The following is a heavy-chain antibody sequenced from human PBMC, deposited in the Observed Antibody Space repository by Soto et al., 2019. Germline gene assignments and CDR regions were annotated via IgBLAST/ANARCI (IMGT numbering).Heavy chain of an antibody. D-gene: IGHD3-22*01. CDR2: ISGSDGST. V-gene: IGHV3-23*01. CDR3: AKDGVAHIPLYTSGSSYDH. J-gene: IGHJ4*02. CDR1: VFICSSYA. Sequence: PWWSLRLSCSASVFICSSYAMSWFRQAPGKGLEWVSAISGSDGSTYYADSVKGRFTISRDNSRNTLYLQMNSLRAEDTAVYYCAKDGVAHIPLYTSGSSYDHWGQGTLVTVSS.